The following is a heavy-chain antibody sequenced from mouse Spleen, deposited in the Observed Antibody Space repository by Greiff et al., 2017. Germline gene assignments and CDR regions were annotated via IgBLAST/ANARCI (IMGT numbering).Heavy chain of an antibody. CDR1: GFTFSDYG. CDR3: ASGLPDDY. V-gene: IGHV5-17*01. D-gene: IGHD2-10*01. Sequence: EVQVVESGGGLVKPGGSLKLSCAASGFTFSDYGMHWVRQAPEKGLEWVAYISSGSSTIYYADTVKGRFTISRDNAKNTLFLQMTSLRSEDTAMYYCASGLPDDYWGQGTTLTVSS. J-gene: IGHJ2*01. CDR2: ISSGSSTI.